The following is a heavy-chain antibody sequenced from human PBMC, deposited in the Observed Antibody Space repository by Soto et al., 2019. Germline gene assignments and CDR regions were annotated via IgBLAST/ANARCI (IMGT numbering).Heavy chain of an antibody. Sequence: ASVNVSCKASGYTFSDYHIHWGRQAPGQWLEWMGWINPNSGVTKSARKFQGRITMTRDTPINTAYMELSSLKSDDTAVYYCARDKSLVYGMDVWGQGTTVTVSS. V-gene: IGHV1-2*02. D-gene: IGHD6-6*01. CDR2: INPNSGVT. CDR1: GYTFSDYH. CDR3: ARDKSLVYGMDV. J-gene: IGHJ6*02.